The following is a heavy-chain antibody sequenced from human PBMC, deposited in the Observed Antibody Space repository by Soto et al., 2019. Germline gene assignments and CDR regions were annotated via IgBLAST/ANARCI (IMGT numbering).Heavy chain of an antibody. V-gene: IGHV3-11*06. Sequence: GSLRLSCTASGFLFTDYYMSWIRQPPGKGLEWLAYIDGSSDYTNSADSVKGRFTISRDNAKNSVFLQMNNLRADDTAVYYCARDLRFSSTNYFDNWGQGTLVTVSS. D-gene: IGHD2-8*01. CDR1: GFLFTDYY. CDR3: ARDLRFSSTNYFDN. CDR2: IDGSSDYT. J-gene: IGHJ4*02.